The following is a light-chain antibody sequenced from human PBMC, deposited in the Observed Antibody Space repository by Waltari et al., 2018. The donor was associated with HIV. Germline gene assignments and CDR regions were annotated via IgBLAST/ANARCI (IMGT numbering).Light chain of an antibody. Sequence: QSAMTQPRSVSGSPGQSVTISCTGCSSDVGGYNYVSWYQQHPTKAPKLIIYDVSERPSGVPDRFSGSKSGNRASLTISGLQAEDEADYYCYSYAGSLLFGGGTKLTVL. CDR1: SSDVGGYNY. CDR3: YSYAGSLL. J-gene: IGLJ2*01. V-gene: IGLV2-11*01. CDR2: DVS.